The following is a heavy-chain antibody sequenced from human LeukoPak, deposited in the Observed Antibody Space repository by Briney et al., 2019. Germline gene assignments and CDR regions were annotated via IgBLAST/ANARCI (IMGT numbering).Heavy chain of an antibody. CDR2: ISGSGGST. D-gene: IGHD5-12*01. V-gene: IGHV3-23*01. J-gene: IGHJ5*02. CDR1: GFTFSSYA. Sequence: GGSLRLSCAASGFTFSSYAMSWVRPAPGKGLEWVSAISGSGGSTYYADSVKGRFTISRDNSKNTLYLQMISLRAEDTAVYYCAKEKSGYDSPPFDPWGQGTLVTVSS. CDR3: AKEKSGYDSPPFDP.